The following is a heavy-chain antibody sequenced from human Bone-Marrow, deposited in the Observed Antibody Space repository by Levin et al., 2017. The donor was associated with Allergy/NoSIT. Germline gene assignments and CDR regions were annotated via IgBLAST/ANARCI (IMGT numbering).Heavy chain of an antibody. CDR2: IYYSGST. J-gene: IGHJ4*02. CDR1: GGSVSSGEYY. D-gene: IGHD5-12*01. Sequence: RASETLSLTCTVSGGSVSSGEYYWTWIRQPPGRGLEWIGYIYYSGSTSFNPSLKSRLAMSVDTSKNQFSLNVTSVTAADTAVYYCARDRVDKVEMGNWGQGTLVTVSS. CDR3: ARDRVDKVEMGN. V-gene: IGHV4-30-4*01.